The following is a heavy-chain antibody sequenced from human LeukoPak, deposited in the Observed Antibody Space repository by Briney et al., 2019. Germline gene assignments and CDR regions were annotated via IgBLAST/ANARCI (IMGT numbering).Heavy chain of an antibody. CDR3: ARAGQGYSFDY. D-gene: IGHD2-15*01. Sequence: PSETLSLTCTVSGGSISRYYWSWIRQPPGKGLEWIGYLYYSGSTSYNPSLKSRLTISLDTSKNQFSLKLSSVTAADTAVYYCARAGQGYSFDYWGQGTLVTVSS. J-gene: IGHJ4*02. CDR1: GGSISRYY. V-gene: IGHV4-59*01. CDR2: LYYSGST.